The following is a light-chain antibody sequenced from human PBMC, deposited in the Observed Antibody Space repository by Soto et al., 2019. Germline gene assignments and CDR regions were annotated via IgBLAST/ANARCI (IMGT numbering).Light chain of an antibody. CDR2: GVT. V-gene: IGLV2-14*01. J-gene: IGLJ2*01. Sequence: QSALTQPASVSGSPGQSITISCSGTSSDVGDYYYVSWHQQHPGKAPKLLIYGVTDRPSGVSHRFSGSRSDSTASLTISGLQAEDEADYYCSSYTSSSTLIFGGGTKLTVL. CDR3: SSYTSSSTLI. CDR1: SSDVGDYYY.